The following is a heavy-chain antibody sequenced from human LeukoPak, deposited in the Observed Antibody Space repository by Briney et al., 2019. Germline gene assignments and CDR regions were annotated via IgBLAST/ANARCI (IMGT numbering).Heavy chain of an antibody. V-gene: IGHV4-59*08. CDR1: GGSISTYY. D-gene: IGHD3-10*01. J-gene: IGHJ5*02. CDR2: IYYSGST. CDR3: ARRGYYGSGTYYYSWFDP. Sequence: SETLSLTCTVSGGSISTYYWSCIRQPPGKGVEWIGYIYYSGSTTYNPSLKSRVTISVDTSKNQFSLKLSSVTAADTAVYYCARRGYYGSGTYYYSWFDPWGQGTLVTVSS.